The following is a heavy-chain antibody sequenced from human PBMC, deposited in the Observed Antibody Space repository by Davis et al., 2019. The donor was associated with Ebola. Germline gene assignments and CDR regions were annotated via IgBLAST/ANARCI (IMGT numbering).Heavy chain of an antibody. CDR1: GGSISSYY. CDR3: ARLGSGDYGIDY. Sequence: MPSETLSLTCTVSGGSISSYYWSWIRQPPGQGLEWIGYIYYSGSTNYNPPLKSPVTISVDTSKNQFSLKLSSVAAADTAVYFCARLGSGDYGIDYWGQGTLVTVSS. J-gene: IGHJ4*02. CDR2: IYYSGST. D-gene: IGHD4-17*01. V-gene: IGHV4-59*08.